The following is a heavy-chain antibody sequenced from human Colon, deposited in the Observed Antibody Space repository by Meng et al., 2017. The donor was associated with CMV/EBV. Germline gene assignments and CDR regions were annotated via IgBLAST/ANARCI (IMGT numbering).Heavy chain of an antibody. V-gene: IGHV3-23*01. Sequence: GESLKISCAASGLAFRDFPMAWVRQAPGKGLEWLSSISLSGGKSYDADSVKGRFTISRDNSENTLFLRLSRLTDDDTAVYYCARGLITAGFHPNYYGLDVWGQRTTVTVSS. CDR1: GLAFRDFP. J-gene: IGHJ6*02. CDR2: ISLSGGKS. CDR3: ARGLITAGFHPNYYGLDV. D-gene: IGHD2-8*02.